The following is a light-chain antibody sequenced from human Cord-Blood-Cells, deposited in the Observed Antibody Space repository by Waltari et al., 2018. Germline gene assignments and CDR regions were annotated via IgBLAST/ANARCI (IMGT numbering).Light chain of an antibody. CDR1: SSDVGSYNL. Sequence: QSALTQPASVSGSPGQSITISCTGTSSDVGSYNLVSWYQQPPGKAPKLMIYEVSKRPSGVSNRFSGSKSGNTAFLTISGLQAEDEADYYCCSYAGSSTSYVFGTGTKVTVL. J-gene: IGLJ1*01. V-gene: IGLV2-23*02. CDR3: CSYAGSSTSYV. CDR2: EVS.